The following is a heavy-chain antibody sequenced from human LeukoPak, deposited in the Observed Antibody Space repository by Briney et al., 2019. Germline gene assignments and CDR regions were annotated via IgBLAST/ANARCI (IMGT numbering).Heavy chain of an antibody. CDR3: AKLLYYYDSSQPY. V-gene: IGHV3-23*01. D-gene: IGHD3-22*01. CDR1: GITFSNYH. CDR2: ISTSRST. Sequence: GGSLRLSCVVSGITFSNYHTGWVRQAPGKGLQWVSDISTSRSTYYADSVKGRFTISRDNSKNTLYLQMNSLRAEDTAVYYCAKLLYYYDSSQPYWGQGTLVTVSS. J-gene: IGHJ4*02.